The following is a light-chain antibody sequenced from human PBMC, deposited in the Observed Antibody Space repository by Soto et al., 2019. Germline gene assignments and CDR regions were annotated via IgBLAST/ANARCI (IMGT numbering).Light chain of an antibody. CDR2: LGS. V-gene: IGKV2-28*01. Sequence: EIVMTQSPLSLPVTPGEPASISCRSSQSLLHRNGYNYLDWYLQKPGQSPQLLFYLGSNRASGVPDRFSGSGSGTDFTLTISRLEPEDFAVYYCQQYGSSRWPFGQGTKVDI. CDR1: QSLLHRNGYNY. J-gene: IGKJ1*01. CDR3: QQYGSSRWP.